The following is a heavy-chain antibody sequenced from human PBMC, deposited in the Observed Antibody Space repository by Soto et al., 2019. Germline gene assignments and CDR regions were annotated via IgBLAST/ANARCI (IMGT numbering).Heavy chain of an antibody. CDR2: ISAHNGNT. CDR1: GYTFTSYG. CDR3: ARGRYGDY. J-gene: IGHJ4*02. Sequence: QVHRVQSGAEVKKPGASVKVSCKASGYTFTSYGITWVRQAPGQGLEWMGWISAHNGNTDYAQKPQGRVIVTRDTSTSTAYMELRSLRSDDTAVYYCARGRYGDYWGQGALVTVSS. D-gene: IGHD1-1*01. V-gene: IGHV1-18*01.